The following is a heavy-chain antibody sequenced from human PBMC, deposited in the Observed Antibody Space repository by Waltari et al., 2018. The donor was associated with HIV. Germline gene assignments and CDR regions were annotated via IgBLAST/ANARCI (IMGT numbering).Heavy chain of an antibody. CDR2: ISWKSGNI. Sequence: EAQLVESGGGSVQPGRSLRLSCAAYGFKFGNYAMTWVRQAPGKALGGVSGISWKSGNIEDADSVKGRFTISRDNGKNSLYLQMNSLRSEDTGLYYCAKDMGIFYAYGMDVWGQGTAVTVSS. CDR3: AKDMGIFYAYGMDV. V-gene: IGHV3-9*01. D-gene: IGHD2-8*01. J-gene: IGHJ6*02. CDR1: GFKFGNYA.